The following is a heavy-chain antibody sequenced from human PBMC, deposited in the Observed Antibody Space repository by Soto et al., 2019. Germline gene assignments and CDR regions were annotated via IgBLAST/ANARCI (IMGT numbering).Heavy chain of an antibody. Sequence: QVQLVQSGAEVKKPGASVKVPCKAPGYTFTSYGISWVGQAPGQGLEWMGWISAYSGNTKYAQKFQGRVTMTTDIYTSTAYMELRSLRSDDAAVYYCARGEMFFDSWGQGTLVTVSP. D-gene: IGHD1-26*01. CDR3: ARGEMFFDS. J-gene: IGHJ4*02. CDR1: GYTFTSYG. CDR2: ISAYSGNT. V-gene: IGHV1-18*01.